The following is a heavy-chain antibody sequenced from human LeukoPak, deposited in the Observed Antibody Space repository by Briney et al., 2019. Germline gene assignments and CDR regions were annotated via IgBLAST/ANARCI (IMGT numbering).Heavy chain of an antibody. Sequence: GGSLRLSCAASGFTASSNYMSWVRQAPGKGLEWVSVIYSGGSTYYADSVKGRFTISRDNSKNTLYLQMNSLRAEDTAVYYCAGQWLPQPIDYWGQGTLVTVSS. V-gene: IGHV3-53*01. CDR2: IYSGGST. CDR3: AGQWLPQPIDY. J-gene: IGHJ4*02. CDR1: GFTASSNY. D-gene: IGHD6-19*01.